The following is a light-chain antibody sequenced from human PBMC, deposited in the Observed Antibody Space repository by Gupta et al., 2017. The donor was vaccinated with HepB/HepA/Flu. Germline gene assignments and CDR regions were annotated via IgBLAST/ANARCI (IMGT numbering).Light chain of an antibody. CDR2: DVS. CDR1: SSDVGGYNY. Sequence: QSALTQPRSVSGSPGQSVTISCTGTSSDVGGYNYVSWYQQHPGKAPKLMIYDVSKRPSGVPDRFSGSKSGNTASLTXSXLQAEDXADYYCCSYAGSYSWVFGGGTKLTVL. J-gene: IGLJ3*02. V-gene: IGLV2-11*01. CDR3: CSYAGSYSWV.